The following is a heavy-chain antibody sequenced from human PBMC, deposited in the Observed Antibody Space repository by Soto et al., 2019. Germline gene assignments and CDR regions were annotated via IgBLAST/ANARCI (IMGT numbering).Heavy chain of an antibody. CDR3: ARAPQYYDFWSGNPRPQYFDY. CDR2: ISAYNGNT. Sequence: GASVKVSCKASGYTFTSYGISWVRQAPGQGLEWMGWISAYNGNTNYAQKLQGRVTMTTDTSTSTAYMELRSLRSDDTAVYYCARAPQYYDFWSGNPRPQYFDYWGQGTLVTVSS. J-gene: IGHJ4*02. D-gene: IGHD3-3*01. V-gene: IGHV1-18*01. CDR1: GYTFTSYG.